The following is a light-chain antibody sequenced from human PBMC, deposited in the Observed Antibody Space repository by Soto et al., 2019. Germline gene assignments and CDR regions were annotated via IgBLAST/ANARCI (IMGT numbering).Light chain of an antibody. CDR3: QQSYSGPIT. CDR2: AAS. Sequence: DIQMTQSPSSLSASVGDRVTITCRASESISTHLNWYQQKSGGAPQLLIQAASSLQTALPSRSSGSGSVTDFTLTISSLQPEDFATYHCQQSYSGPITFGQGTHLLIK. J-gene: IGKJ5*01. V-gene: IGKV1-39*01. CDR1: ESISTH.